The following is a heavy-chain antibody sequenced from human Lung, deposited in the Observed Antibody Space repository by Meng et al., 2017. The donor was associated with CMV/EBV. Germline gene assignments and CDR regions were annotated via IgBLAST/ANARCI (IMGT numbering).Heavy chain of an antibody. CDR3: ARERGAGSTQRGWFDP. CDR1: GGSFSGYY. Sequence: QVQLQQWGAGLLKSSEPLSLTCAVYGGSFSGYYWSWIRQPPGKGLEWIGEINHSGSTNYNPSLKSRVTISVDTSKNQFSLKLSSVTAADTAVYYCARERGAGSTQRGWFDPWGQGPLVTVAS. D-gene: IGHD6-13*01. J-gene: IGHJ5*02. V-gene: IGHV4-34*01. CDR2: INHSGST.